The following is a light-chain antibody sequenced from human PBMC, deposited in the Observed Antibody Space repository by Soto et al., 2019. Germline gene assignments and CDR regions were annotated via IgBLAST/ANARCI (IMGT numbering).Light chain of an antibody. CDR1: QGIASS. V-gene: IGKV1-9*01. CDR3: QQFNSYPLT. Sequence: DIHLTQSPSFLSASVGDRVTITCRASQGIASSLAWYQQKAGKAPKLLIYAASTLESGVPSRFSGSGPGTEFTLTISSLQPEDFALYYCQQFNSYPLTFDGGTKVEIK. CDR2: AAS. J-gene: IGKJ4*01.